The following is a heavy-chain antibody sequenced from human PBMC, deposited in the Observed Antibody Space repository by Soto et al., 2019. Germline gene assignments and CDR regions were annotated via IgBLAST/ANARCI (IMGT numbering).Heavy chain of an antibody. CDR3: AKDLSLGFGELINWFDP. CDR2: ISYDGSNK. V-gene: IGHV3-30*18. J-gene: IGHJ5*02. Sequence: QVQLVESGGGMVQPGRSLRLSCAASGFTFSSYGMHWVRQAPGKGLEWVAVISYDGSNKYYADSVEGRFTISRDNSKNTLYLQMNSLRAEDTAVYYCAKDLSLGFGELINWFDPWGQGTLVTVSS. CDR1: GFTFSSYG. D-gene: IGHD3-10*01.